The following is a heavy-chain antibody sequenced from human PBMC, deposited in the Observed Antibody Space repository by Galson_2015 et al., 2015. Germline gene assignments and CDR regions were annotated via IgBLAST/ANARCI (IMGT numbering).Heavy chain of an antibody. CDR1: GFTFSSYA. CDR2: ISGSGGST. V-gene: IGHV3-23*01. CDR3: AKDRSGYSYGYYFDY. D-gene: IGHD5-18*01. J-gene: IGHJ4*02. Sequence: SLRLSCAASGFTFSSYAMSWVRQAPGKGLEWVSAISGSGGSTYYADSVKGRFTISRDNSKNTLYLQMNSLRAEDTAVYYCAKDRSGYSYGYYFDYWGQGTLVTVFS.